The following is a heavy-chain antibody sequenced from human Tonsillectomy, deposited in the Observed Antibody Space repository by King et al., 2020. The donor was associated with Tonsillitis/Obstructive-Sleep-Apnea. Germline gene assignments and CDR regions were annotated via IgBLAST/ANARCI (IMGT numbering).Heavy chain of an antibody. CDR1: GGTFTTYP. CDR2: IVPVFGTA. Sequence: QLVQSGAEVRKPGSSVKVTCKASGGTFTTYPISWVRQAPVQGLEWMGGIVPVFGTANYAQKFQGRITITADESTSTAYLQLSGLRSEDTAVYYCARDPGLLGNINDAFDVWGQGTTVTVSS. CDR3: ARDPGLLGNINDAFDV. J-gene: IGHJ3*01. D-gene: IGHD3-10*01. V-gene: IGHV1-69*01.